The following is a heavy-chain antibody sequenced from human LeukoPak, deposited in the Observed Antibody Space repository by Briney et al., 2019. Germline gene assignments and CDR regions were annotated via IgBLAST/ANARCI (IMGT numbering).Heavy chain of an antibody. CDR1: GYSISSGYY. Sequence: PSETLSLTCAVSGYSISSGYYWGWIRQPPGQGLEWIGSIYHSGSTYYNPSLKSRVTISLDTSKNQFSLKLSSVTAADTAVYYCATLIRGSTRNKDAFDIWDQGTMVTDSS. V-gene: IGHV4-38-2*01. CDR3: ATLIRGSTRNKDAFDI. J-gene: IGHJ3*02. D-gene: IGHD2-2*01. CDR2: IYHSGST.